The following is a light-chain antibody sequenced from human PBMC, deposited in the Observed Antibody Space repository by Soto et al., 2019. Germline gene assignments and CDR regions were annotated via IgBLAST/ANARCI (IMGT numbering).Light chain of an antibody. V-gene: IGKV3-11*01. CDR1: QSVSSY. CDR2: DAS. J-gene: IGKJ5*01. Sequence: EIVLTQSPATLSLYPGERATLSCRASQSVSSYLAWYQQKAGQTPRLLIYDASNRATGIPARFSGSGSGTDFTLTISSLEPEDFAVYYCQQRSNWPRSITFGQGTRLEIK. CDR3: QQRSNWPRSIT.